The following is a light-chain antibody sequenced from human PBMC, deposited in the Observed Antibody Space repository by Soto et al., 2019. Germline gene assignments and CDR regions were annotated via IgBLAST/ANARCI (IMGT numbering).Light chain of an antibody. Sequence: EIVLTPSPGTLSLPPGERATRSCRASQSGSSSLAWYQQKPCQAPRLVIYGAASRATDIPDRFSGSGSGTDFTLTISRLEPEDSAVYFCQQHGSSPYTFGQGTKLEIK. CDR2: GAA. J-gene: IGKJ2*01. CDR3: QQHGSSPYT. V-gene: IGKV3-20*01. CDR1: QSGSSS.